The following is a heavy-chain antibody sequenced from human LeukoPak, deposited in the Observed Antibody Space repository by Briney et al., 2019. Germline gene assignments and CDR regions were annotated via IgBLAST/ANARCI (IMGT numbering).Heavy chain of an antibody. CDR3: AKRNGYSSSWTAFVI. J-gene: IGHJ3*02. D-gene: IGHD6-13*01. V-gene: IGHV5-51*01. CDR1: GDIFTTYW. CDR2: IYPGDSDT. Sequence: GESLKISCKGSGDIFTTYWIGWVRQMPGKGLEWMRIIYPGDSDTRYSPSFQGQVTISADKSISTAYLQWSSLKASDTAMYYCAKRNGYSSSWTAFVIWGQGTMVTVSS.